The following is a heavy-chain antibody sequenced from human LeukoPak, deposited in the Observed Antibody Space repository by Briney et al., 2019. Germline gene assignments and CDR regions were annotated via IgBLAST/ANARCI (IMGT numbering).Heavy chain of an antibody. CDR3: ASKWVTYYYNSSYYHYPTDVFDI. D-gene: IGHD3-22*01. CDR1: GHTFTGYY. CDR2: INANSGGT. J-gene: IGHJ3*02. Sequence: ASVRVSCKASGHTFTGYYMHWVRQAPGQGLEWMGWINANSGGTNYAQKFQGRVTMTRDTSISTAYMELSRLRSDDTAVYYCASKWVTYYYNSSYYHYPTDVFDIWGQGTMVTVSS. V-gene: IGHV1-2*02.